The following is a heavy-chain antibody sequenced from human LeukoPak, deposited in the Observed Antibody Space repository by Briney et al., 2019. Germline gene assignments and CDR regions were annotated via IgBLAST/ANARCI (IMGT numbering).Heavy chain of an antibody. CDR2: IYYSGST. D-gene: IGHD6-19*01. V-gene: IGHV4-59*01. J-gene: IGHJ4*02. Sequence: SETLSLTCTVSGGSISSYYWSWIRQPPGKGLEWIGYIYYSGSTNYSPSLKSRVTISVDTSKNQFSLKLSSVTAADTAVYYCARDGVDSSGWYSDYWGQGTLVTVSS. CDR3: ARDGVDSSGWYSDY. CDR1: GGSISSYY.